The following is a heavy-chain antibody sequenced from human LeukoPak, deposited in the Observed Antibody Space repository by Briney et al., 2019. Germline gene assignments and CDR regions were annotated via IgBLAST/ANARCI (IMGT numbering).Heavy chain of an antibody. Sequence: SETLSLTCTVSGGSISSSSYYWGWIRQPPGKGLEWIGSIHYTGNTHYNPPLKSRVTISVETSKNQFSLRLSSVTAADTAVYYCTRDSYSYGFYVDYWGQGTLVTVSS. CDR3: TRDSYSYGFYVDY. J-gene: IGHJ4*02. D-gene: IGHD5-18*01. CDR2: IHYTGNT. CDR1: GGSISSSSYY. V-gene: IGHV4-39*07.